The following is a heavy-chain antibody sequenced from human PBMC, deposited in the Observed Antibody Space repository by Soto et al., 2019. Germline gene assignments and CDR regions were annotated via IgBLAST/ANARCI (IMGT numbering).Heavy chain of an antibody. CDR1: GFTFSSYA. V-gene: IGHV3-30-3*01. D-gene: IGHD2-2*01. Sequence: QVQLVESGGGVVQPGRSLRLSCAASGFTFSSYAMHWVRQAPGKGLEWVAVILYDGSNKYYADSVKGRFTISRDNSKNTLYLQMNSLRAEDTAVYYCARTSRGFPVLVPAGPDYWGQGTLVTVSS. CDR2: ILYDGSNK. CDR3: ARTSRGFPVLVPAGPDY. J-gene: IGHJ4*02.